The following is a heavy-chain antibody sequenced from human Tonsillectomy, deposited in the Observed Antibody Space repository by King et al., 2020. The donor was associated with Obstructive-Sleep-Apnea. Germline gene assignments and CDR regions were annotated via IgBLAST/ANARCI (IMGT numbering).Heavy chain of an antibody. J-gene: IGHJ5*02. CDR3: ARELAAARGSNWFDP. D-gene: IGHD6-13*01. CDR1: GYTFTSYG. Sequence: VQLVESGAEVKKPGASVKVSCKASGYTFTSYGISWVRQAPGQGLEWMGWSSAYNGNTNYAQKLQGRVTMTTDTSTSTAYMERRSLRSDDTAVYYCARELAAARGSNWFDPWGQGTLVTVSS. CDR2: SSAYNGNT. V-gene: IGHV1-18*04.